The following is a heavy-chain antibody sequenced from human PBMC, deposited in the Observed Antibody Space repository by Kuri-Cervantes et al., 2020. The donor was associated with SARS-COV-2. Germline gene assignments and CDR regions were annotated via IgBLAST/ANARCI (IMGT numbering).Heavy chain of an antibody. J-gene: IGHJ6*02. V-gene: IGHV4-61*05. Sequence: GSLRLSCTVSGGSISKSSYHWGWIRQPPGKGLEWIGYIYYSGSTNYNPSLKSRVTISVDTSKNQFSLKLSSVTAADTAVYYCARYALGELSGYYYGMDVWGQRPTVTVSS. CDR3: ARYALGELSGYYYGMDV. D-gene: IGHD3-10*01. CDR2: IYYSGST. CDR1: GGSISKSSYH.